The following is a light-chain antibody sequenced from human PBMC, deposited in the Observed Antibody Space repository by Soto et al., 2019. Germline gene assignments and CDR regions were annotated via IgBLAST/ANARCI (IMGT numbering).Light chain of an antibody. CDR2: GAS. Sequence: EIVLTQSPGTLSLSPGERATLSCRASQSVSSMSLAWYQQKPGQAPRLLIYGASTRATGVPDRFSGSGSGSDFTLTISRLEPEDFAVYHCQQNGNLPLNFGGGTKVEIK. V-gene: IGKV3-20*01. CDR3: QQNGNLPLN. CDR1: QSVSSMS. J-gene: IGKJ4*01.